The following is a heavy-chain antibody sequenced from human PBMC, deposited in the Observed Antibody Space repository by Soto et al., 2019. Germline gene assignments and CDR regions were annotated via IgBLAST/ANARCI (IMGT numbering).Heavy chain of an antibody. V-gene: IGHV3-15*07. J-gene: IGHJ6*02. Sequence: PGGSLRLSCAASGFTFSNAWMNWVRQAPGMGLEWVGRIKSKTDGGTTDYAAPVKGRFTISRDDSKNTLYLQMNSLKTEDTAVYYCITRCPGYCRGGSWPYYYFGMDVWGEGTTVTVAS. CDR1: GFTFSNAW. CDR3: ITRCPGYCRGGSWPYYYFGMDV. CDR2: IKSKTDGGTT. D-gene: IGHD2-15*01.